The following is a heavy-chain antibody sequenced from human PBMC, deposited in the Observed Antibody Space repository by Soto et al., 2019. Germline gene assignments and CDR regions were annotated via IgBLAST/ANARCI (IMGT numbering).Heavy chain of an antibody. CDR3: ARDRVESGYPEYFQH. CDR2: IYSGGST. D-gene: IGHD3-22*01. CDR1: GFTVSSNY. V-gene: IGHV3-53*01. J-gene: IGHJ1*01. Sequence: EVQLVESGGGLIQPGGSLRLSCAASGFTVSSNYMSWVRQAPGTGLEWVSVIYSGGSTYYADSVKGRFTISRDNSKNTLYLQMNSLGAEDTAVYYCARDRVESGYPEYFQHWGQGTLVTVSS.